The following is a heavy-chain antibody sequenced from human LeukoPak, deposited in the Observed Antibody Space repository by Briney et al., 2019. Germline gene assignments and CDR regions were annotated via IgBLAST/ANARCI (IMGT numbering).Heavy chain of an antibody. CDR2: MNPNRGNT. D-gene: IGHD6-6*01. J-gene: IGHJ6*02. CDR3: ARAYSRPPSIAARRVGYYGMDV. CDR1: GYTFTSYD. Sequence: ASVTVSCKASGYTFTSYDINWVRQATGQGLEWMGWMNPNRGNTGYARKLQGRVTMTRNTSLSTDYMELRSLRSEDTAVYYCARAYSRPPSIAARRVGYYGMDVWGQGTTVTVSS. V-gene: IGHV1-8*01.